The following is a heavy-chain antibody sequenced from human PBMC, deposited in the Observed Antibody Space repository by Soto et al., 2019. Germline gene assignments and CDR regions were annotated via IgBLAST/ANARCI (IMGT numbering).Heavy chain of an antibody. D-gene: IGHD4-17*01. CDR2: ISGSGGST. J-gene: IGHJ4*02. Sequence: GGSLRLSCTASGFTFSSNAINWVRQAPGKGLEWVSSISGSGGSTYYADSVKGRFTISRDNSKSTLSLQMNSLRAEDTALYYCAKYTYGDYSFDFWGQGTQVPVSA. CDR3: AKYTYGDYSFDF. V-gene: IGHV3-23*01. CDR1: GFTFSSNA.